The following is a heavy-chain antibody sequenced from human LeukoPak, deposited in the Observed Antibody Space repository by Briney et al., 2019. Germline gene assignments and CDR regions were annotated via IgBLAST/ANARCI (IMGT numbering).Heavy chain of an antibody. CDR3: ARVGEFSSGSYLDY. D-gene: IGHD1-26*01. V-gene: IGHV3-53*04. CDR1: GFTVSSNY. J-gene: IGHJ4*02. Sequence: GGSLRLSCATSGFTVSSNYMSWVRQAPGKGLEWVSVIYSGGSTYYADSVKGRFTISRHNSKNTLYLQMNSLRAEDTAVFYCARVGEFSSGSYLDYWGQGTLVTVSS. CDR2: IYSGGST.